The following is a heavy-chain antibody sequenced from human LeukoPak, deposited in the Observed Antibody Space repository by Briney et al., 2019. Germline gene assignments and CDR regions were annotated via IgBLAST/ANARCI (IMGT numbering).Heavy chain of an antibody. D-gene: IGHD5-12*01. CDR1: GGSISSGTFS. V-gene: IGHV4-61*09. Sequence: SETLSLTCTVSGGSISSGTFSWSWLRQSAGKGLEWIGQISASGSTNYNPSLKSRVTMSVDTSKNQFSLKLNSVTAADTAVYYCAKISGYDFQFDYWGQGTLVTISS. CDR2: ISASGST. CDR3: AKISGYDFQFDY. J-gene: IGHJ4*02.